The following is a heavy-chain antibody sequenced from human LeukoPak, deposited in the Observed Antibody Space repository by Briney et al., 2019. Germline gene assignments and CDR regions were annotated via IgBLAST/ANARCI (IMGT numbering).Heavy chain of an antibody. D-gene: IGHD6-6*01. V-gene: IGHV4-34*01. CDR3: ARGIGIAARPNYMDV. Sequence: SETLSLTCAVYGGSFSGYYWSWIRPPPGKGLEWIGEIHHSGNTNYNPSLKSRVTLSVDTSKNQFSLKLSAVTAADTAVYYCARGIGIAARPNYMDVWGKGTTVTVSS. CDR1: GGSFSGYY. J-gene: IGHJ6*03. CDR2: IHHSGNT.